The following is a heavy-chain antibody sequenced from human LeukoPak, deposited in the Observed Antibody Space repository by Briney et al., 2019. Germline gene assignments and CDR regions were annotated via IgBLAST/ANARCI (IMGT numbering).Heavy chain of an antibody. CDR2: IYYSGST. Sequence: SETLSLTCTVSGGSISSYYWSWIRQPPGKGLEWIGYIYYSGSTNYNPSLKSRVTISVDTSKNQFSLKLSSVTAADTAVYYCASHSQILRYFDWTKNAFDIWGQGTMVTVSS. J-gene: IGHJ3*02. V-gene: IGHV4-59*01. D-gene: IGHD3-9*01. CDR1: GGSISSYY. CDR3: ASHSQILRYFDWTKNAFDI.